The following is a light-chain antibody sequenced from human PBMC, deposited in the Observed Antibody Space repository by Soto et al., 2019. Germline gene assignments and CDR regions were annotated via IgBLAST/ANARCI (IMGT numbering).Light chain of an antibody. V-gene: IGLV1-40*01. CDR1: SSNIGAGYD. CDR2: GNN. Sequence: QSVLTQPPSVSEAPGQRVTIYCTGNSSNIGAGYDVHWYQQLPGTAPKLLIYGNNNRPSGVPDRFSGSKSGTSASLAITGLKAEYEADYYCQSYDISLSWRVFGGGTKLTVL. CDR3: QSYDISLSWRV. J-gene: IGLJ3*02.